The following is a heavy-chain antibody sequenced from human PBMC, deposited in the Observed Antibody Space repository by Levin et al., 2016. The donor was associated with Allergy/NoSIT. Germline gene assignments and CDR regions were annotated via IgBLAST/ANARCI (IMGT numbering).Heavy chain of an antibody. CDR2: ISYDGSNK. CDR3: ARVSLPFGYISGMDV. CDR1: GFTFSSYA. V-gene: IGHV3-30-3*01. J-gene: IGHJ6*02. D-gene: IGHD3-16*02. Sequence: SCAASGFTFSSYAMHWVRQAPGKGLEWVAVISYDGSNKYYADSVKGRFTISRDNSKNTLYLQMNSLRAEDTAVYYCARVSLPFGYISGMDVWGQGTTVTVSS.